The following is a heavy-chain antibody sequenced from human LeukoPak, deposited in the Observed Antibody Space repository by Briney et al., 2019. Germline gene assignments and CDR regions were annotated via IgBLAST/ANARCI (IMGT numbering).Heavy chain of an antibody. CDR2: INPNSGGT. Sequence: ASVKASCKTSGYSFAGYFIHWVRQAPGQGLQGMGRINPNSGGTEYEQSFQGRVTMTRDTSISTAYVEVSTLISDDTAVYYCARDLSSTSNWEFDYWGQGTLVTVSS. J-gene: IGHJ4*02. CDR3: ARDLSSTSNWEFDY. V-gene: IGHV1-2*06. D-gene: IGHD1-26*01. CDR1: GYSFAGYF.